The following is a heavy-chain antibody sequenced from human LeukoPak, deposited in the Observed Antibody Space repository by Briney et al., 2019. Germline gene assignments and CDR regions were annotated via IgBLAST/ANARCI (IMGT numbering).Heavy chain of an antibody. CDR2: FSGYYGNT. D-gene: IGHD4-17*01. CDR1: GYTFTNYG. Sequence: ASVKVSCKASGYTFTNYGISWVRQAPGQGLEWMRWFSGYYGNTNYAQKLQGRVTMTTDTFTSTAYMELRSLRSDDTGLYYCARYYGDSPFDNGRQGTLVTVSS. CDR3: ARYYGDSPFDN. V-gene: IGHV1-18*01. J-gene: IGHJ4*02.